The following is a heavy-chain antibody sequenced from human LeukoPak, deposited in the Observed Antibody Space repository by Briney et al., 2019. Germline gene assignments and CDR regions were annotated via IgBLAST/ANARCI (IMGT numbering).Heavy chain of an antibody. CDR3: ARDHSGISPLDDAFDI. V-gene: IGHV3-21*01. CDR1: GFTFSSYS. Sequence: GGSLRLSCAASGFTFSSYSMSWVRQAPGKGLEWVSSISSRSSYKYYADSVRGRFTISRDNAENSLYLQMNSLRAEDTAVYYCARDHSGISPLDDAFDIWGQGTMVTVSS. D-gene: IGHD2-8*02. J-gene: IGHJ3*02. CDR2: ISSRSSYK.